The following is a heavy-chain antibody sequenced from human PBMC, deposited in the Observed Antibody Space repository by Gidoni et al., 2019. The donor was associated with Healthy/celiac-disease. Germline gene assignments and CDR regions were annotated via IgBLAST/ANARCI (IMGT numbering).Heavy chain of an antibody. J-gene: IGHJ6*02. CDR1: GFTFSSYE. Sequence: EVQLVESGGGLVQPGGSLRLSCAASGFTFSSYEMNWVRQAPGKGLEWVSYISSSGSTIYYADSVKGRFTISRDNAKNSLYLQMNSLRAEDTAVYYCARSNSSSWYDYYYYGMDVWGQGTTVTVSS. CDR3: ARSNSSSWYDYYYYGMDV. D-gene: IGHD6-13*01. CDR2: ISSSGSTI. V-gene: IGHV3-48*03.